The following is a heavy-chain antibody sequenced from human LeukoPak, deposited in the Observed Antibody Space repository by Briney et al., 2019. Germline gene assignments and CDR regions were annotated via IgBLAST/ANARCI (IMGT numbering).Heavy chain of an antibody. V-gene: IGHV4-59*01. D-gene: IGHD1-26*01. CDR2: IYYSGST. Sequence: SETLSLTCTVSGGSISSYYWSWIRQPPGKGLEWIGYIYYSGSTNYNPSLKSRVTISVDTSKNQFSLKLSSVTAADTAVYYCARARVGATIGYYYYMDVWGRGTTVTVSS. CDR1: GGSISSYY. CDR3: ARARVGATIGYYYYMDV. J-gene: IGHJ6*03.